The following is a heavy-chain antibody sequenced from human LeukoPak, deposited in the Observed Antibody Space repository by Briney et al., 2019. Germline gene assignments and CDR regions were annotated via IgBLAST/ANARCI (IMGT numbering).Heavy chain of an antibody. CDR1: GFTFTAYT. Sequence: PGGSLRLSCSASGFTFTAYTMNWVRQAPGKGTEWVSYLDYGGSVTHYADSVKGRFTISRDNAENSLYLQMNSLRVEDTAVYYCTRDLEYWSQGVQVTVSS. CDR3: TRDLEY. V-gene: IGHV3-48*01. CDR2: LDYGGSVT. J-gene: IGHJ4*02.